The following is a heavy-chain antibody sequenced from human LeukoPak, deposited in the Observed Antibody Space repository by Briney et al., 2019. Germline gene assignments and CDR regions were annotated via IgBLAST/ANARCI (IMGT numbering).Heavy chain of an antibody. D-gene: IGHD5-18*01. V-gene: IGHV1-2*02. CDR1: GYTFTGYY. J-gene: IGHJ5*02. Sequence: ASVKVSCKASGYTFTGYYMHWVRQAPGQGLEWMGWINPNSGGTNYAQKFQGRVTMTRGTSISTAYMELSRLRSDDTAVYYCARDRGTATLFDPWGQGTLVTVSS. CDR3: ARDRGTATLFDP. CDR2: INPNSGGT.